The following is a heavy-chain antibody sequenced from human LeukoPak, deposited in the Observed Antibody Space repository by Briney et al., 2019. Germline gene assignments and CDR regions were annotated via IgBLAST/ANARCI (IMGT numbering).Heavy chain of an antibody. CDR3: ASTRSLAVTAPDDY. CDR2: MNPNTGST. Sequence: ASVKVSCKPSGYTFPSYDINWVRQAPGQGFEWMGWMNPNTGSTNYAQKLQGRVTMTTDTSTSTAYMELRSLRSDDTAVYYCASTRSLAVTAPDDYWGQGTLVTVSS. CDR1: GYTFPSYD. D-gene: IGHD2-21*02. J-gene: IGHJ4*02. V-gene: IGHV1-18*01.